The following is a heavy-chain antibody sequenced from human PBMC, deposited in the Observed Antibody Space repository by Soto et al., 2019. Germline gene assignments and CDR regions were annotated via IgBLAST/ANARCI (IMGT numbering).Heavy chain of an antibody. Sequence: GESLKISCRGSGYDFNTNWFGWVRQLPGRGLEWVGIMYPGDSDTRYNPSLQGHVTLSVDVTVSTAFLQWRSLETSDTGMYFCARLPRDCNKTSCYYADHWGQGTQVTVSS. D-gene: IGHD3-3*01. CDR3: ARLPRDCNKTSCYYADH. CDR1: GYDFNTNW. J-gene: IGHJ4*02. CDR2: MYPGDSDT. V-gene: IGHV5-51*01.